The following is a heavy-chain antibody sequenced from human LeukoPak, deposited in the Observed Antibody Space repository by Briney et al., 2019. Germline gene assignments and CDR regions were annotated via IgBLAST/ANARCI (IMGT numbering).Heavy chain of an antibody. V-gene: IGHV3-74*01. CDR2: INNDETDA. CDR1: GFTFTSYW. J-gene: IGHJ4*02. CDR3: AAVIDY. Sequence: GGSLRLPCAASGFTFTSYWMHWVRQVPGKGLMWVSRINNDETDARYADSVKGRFAISRDNAKNSVFLQMNSLRAEDTAVYYCAAVIDYWGQGTLVTVSS.